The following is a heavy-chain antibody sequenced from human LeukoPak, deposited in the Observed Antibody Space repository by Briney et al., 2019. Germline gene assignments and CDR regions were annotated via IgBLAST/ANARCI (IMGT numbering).Heavy chain of an antibody. CDR2: TSGSGGST. J-gene: IGHJ3*02. CDR3: AKSAPPLGGSYPPSFAFDI. V-gene: IGHV3-23*01. CDR1: GFTFSSYA. Sequence: PGGSLRLSCAASGFTFSSYAMSWVRQAPGKGLEWVSATSGSGGSTYYADSVKGRFTISRDNSKNTLYLQMNSLRAEDTAVYYCAKSAPPLGGSYPPSFAFDIWGQGTMVTVSS. D-gene: IGHD1-26*01.